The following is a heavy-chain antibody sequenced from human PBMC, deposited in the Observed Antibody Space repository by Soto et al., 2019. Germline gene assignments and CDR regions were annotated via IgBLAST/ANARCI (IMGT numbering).Heavy chain of an antibody. Sequence: EVQLVESGEGLVKPGGSLRLSCAASGFTFSSYSMNWVRQAPGKGLEWVSSISSSSSYIYYADSVKGRFTISRDNAKNSLYLQMNSLRAEDTAVYYCAREVSKYSGYDFDYWGQGTLVTVSS. CDR2: ISSSSSYI. V-gene: IGHV3-21*01. CDR1: GFTFSSYS. D-gene: IGHD5-12*01. J-gene: IGHJ4*02. CDR3: AREVSKYSGYDFDY.